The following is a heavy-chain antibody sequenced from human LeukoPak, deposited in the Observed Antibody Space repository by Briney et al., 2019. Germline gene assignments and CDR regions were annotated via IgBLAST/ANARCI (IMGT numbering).Heavy chain of an antibody. J-gene: IGHJ4*02. D-gene: IGHD3-22*01. CDR2: LYDSWST. Sequence: SETLSLTCTVSGGSISSYYWSWIRQPPAKGLEWIGYLYDSWSTNYNPSLKSRVTISVDTSKNQFSLKLSSVTAADTAVYYCARVQPYYYDSSGYYETSTYYFDYWGQGTLVTVSS. CDR3: ARVQPYYYDSSGYYETSTYYFDY. V-gene: IGHV4-59*01. CDR1: GGSISSYY.